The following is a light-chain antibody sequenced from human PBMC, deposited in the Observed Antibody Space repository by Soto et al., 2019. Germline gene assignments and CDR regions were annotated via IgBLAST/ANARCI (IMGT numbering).Light chain of an antibody. J-gene: IGLJ2*01. Sequence: QSALTQPASVSGSPGQSITISCTGTSRDVGGYNYVSWYQQHPGKAPKLMIYDVSNRPSELSNRFSGSKSANTASLTIAGIQAEDEADYYCSSYTSSSTVVFGGGTKLTVL. CDR2: DVS. CDR3: SSYTSSSTVV. CDR1: SRDVGGYNY. V-gene: IGLV2-14*01.